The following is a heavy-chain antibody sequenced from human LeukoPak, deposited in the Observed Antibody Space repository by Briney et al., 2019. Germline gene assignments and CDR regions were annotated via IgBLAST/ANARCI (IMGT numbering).Heavy chain of an antibody. Sequence: GESLRLSCAASGFTLSTYSMNWVRQAPGKGLEWVSSISSTSKYVYYADSVKGRFTVSRDNAKNSLFLQMNCLRAGDTAVYYCASHVGSTRNFDYWGQGTLVTVSS. CDR1: GFTLSTYS. V-gene: IGHV3-21*01. D-gene: IGHD2-2*01. CDR3: ASHVGSTRNFDY. J-gene: IGHJ4*02. CDR2: ISSTSKYV.